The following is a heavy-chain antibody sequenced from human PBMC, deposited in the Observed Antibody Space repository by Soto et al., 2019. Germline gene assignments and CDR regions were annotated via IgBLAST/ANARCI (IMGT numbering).Heavy chain of an antibody. CDR3: SRMEGG. Sequence: EEPLVESGGGLVQPGGSLTLSCAASGFTFSEHYMEWVRQAPGKGLEWVARSRNEAKSYSTDYAASVKGRFTVSRDLSMNSLYLQMNNLKTEDTAVYYCSRMEGGWGQGTLVTVSS. CDR2: SRNEAKSYST. CDR1: GFTFSEHY. V-gene: IGHV3-72*01. D-gene: IGHD1-26*01. J-gene: IGHJ4*02.